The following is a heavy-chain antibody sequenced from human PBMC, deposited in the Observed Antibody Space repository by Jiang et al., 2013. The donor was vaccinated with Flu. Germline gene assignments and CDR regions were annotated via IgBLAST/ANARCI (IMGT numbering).Heavy chain of an antibody. CDR3: ANGDPVVVAVTGRDY. D-gene: IGHD2-15*01. J-gene: IGHJ4*02. CDR2: ISGSGGST. Sequence: LEWVSAISGSGGSTYYADSVKGRFTISRDNSKNTLYLQMNSLRAEDTAVYYCANGDPVVVAVTGRDYWGQGTLVTVSS. V-gene: IGHV3-23*01.